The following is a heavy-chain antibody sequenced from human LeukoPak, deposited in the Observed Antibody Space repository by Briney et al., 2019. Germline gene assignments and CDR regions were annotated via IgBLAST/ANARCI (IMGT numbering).Heavy chain of an antibody. J-gene: IGHJ4*02. CDR1: GGSINNGGYY. CDR3: ARTAFWSGYSFDY. CDR2: IYYSGSS. D-gene: IGHD3-3*01. Sequence: SETLSLTCTVSGGSINNGGYYWSWIRQHPGKGLEWIGYIYYSGSSYYNPSLRSRVTISVDTSKNHFSLKLSSVTAADTAVYYCARTAFWSGYSFDYWGQGTLVTVSS. V-gene: IGHV4-31*03.